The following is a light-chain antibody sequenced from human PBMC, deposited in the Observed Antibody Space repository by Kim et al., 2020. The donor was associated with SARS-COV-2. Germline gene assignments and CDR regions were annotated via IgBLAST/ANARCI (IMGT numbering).Light chain of an antibody. V-gene: IGLV3-19*01. CDR1: SLRSYY. CDR2: GRN. Sequence: SSELTQDPAVSVALGQTVRITCQGDSLRSYYATWYQQRPRQAPVLVIYGRNNRPSGIPDRFSGSSSGNTASLTISGAQAEDEADFYCKPRDSGGNVLFGGGTKLTVL. CDR3: KPRDSGGNVL. J-gene: IGLJ2*01.